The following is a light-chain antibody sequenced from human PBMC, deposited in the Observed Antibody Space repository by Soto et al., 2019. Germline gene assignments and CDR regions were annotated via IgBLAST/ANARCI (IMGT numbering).Light chain of an antibody. J-gene: IGKJ5*01. CDR2: GAS. CDR3: QQRHNWPIT. V-gene: IGKV3D-20*02. Sequence: DNVMTQSPDTLSVSPGDRVTLSCRASRIIGHNYLAWYQQKPGQAPRLLIYGASSRATGIPDRFSGSGSGTDFTLTISGLEPADLGVYYCQQRHNWPITFGQGTRLDIK. CDR1: RIIGHNY.